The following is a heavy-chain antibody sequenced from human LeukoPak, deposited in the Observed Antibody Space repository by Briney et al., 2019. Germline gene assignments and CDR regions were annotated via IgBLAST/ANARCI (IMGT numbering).Heavy chain of an antibody. V-gene: IGHV3-23*01. Sequence: GGSLRLSCAASGFTFSSYAMSWVRQAPGKGLEWVSAISGSGGSTYYADSERGRFTVSRDNSKNTLYLQMNSLRAEDTAVYYCAKTQSSDIVVVPAAMPFDYWGQGTLVTVSS. D-gene: IGHD2-2*01. J-gene: IGHJ4*02. CDR3: AKTQSSDIVVVPAAMPFDY. CDR1: GFTFSSYA. CDR2: ISGSGGST.